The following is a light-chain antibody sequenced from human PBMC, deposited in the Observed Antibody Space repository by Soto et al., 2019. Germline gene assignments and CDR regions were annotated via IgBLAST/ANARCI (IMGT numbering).Light chain of an antibody. Sequence: QSVLTQPASVSGSPGQSITISCTGTSSDVGGYNYVSWYQQHPGTAPKLMLFEVNNRPSGVSNRFSGSKSGNTASLTISGLQAEDEADYYCSSYTSSSTVVFGGGTQLTVL. V-gene: IGLV2-14*01. J-gene: IGLJ2*01. CDR3: SSYTSSSTVV. CDR2: EVN. CDR1: SSDVGGYNY.